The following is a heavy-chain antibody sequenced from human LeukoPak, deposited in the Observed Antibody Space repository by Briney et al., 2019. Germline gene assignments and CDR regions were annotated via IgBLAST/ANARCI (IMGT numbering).Heavy chain of an antibody. V-gene: IGHV4-38-2*01. CDR1: GFSISSGYY. J-gene: IGHJ6*04. CDR3: ARSHYVSGSQGGMDV. D-gene: IGHD3-10*01. Sequence: SETLSLTCGVSGFSISSGYYWGWIRQPPGKGLEWIGSIYHTGSAYYNPSLKSRVIISVDASKTQFSLKMNSVTAADTAVYYCARSHYVSGSQGGMDVWGKGTTVTVSS. CDR2: IYHTGSA.